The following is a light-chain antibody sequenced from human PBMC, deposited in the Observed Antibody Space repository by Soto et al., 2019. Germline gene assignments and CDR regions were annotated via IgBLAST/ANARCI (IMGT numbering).Light chain of an antibody. Sequence: DIQMTQSPSTLSASVGDSVTITCRASQTISMWLAWYQQKPGKAPKLLIYDASTLESGVPSRFSGSGSGTEFTLTISSLQPGDFATYYCHQYDSLPPHTFGQGTKVDIK. J-gene: IGKJ2*01. CDR1: QTISMW. CDR2: DAS. CDR3: HQYDSLPPHT. V-gene: IGKV1-5*01.